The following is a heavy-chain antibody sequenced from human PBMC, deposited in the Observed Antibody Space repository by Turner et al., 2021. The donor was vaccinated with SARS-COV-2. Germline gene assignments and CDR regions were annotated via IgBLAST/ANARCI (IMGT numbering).Heavy chain of an antibody. CDR1: GFTFSNYD. Sequence: QVQLVESGGGVVQPGRSLSLSCSASGFTFSNYDIHWVRQAPGEGLDWVAVISYDGSNKCYADSVKGRFTIYRDNSKNTLYLQMNSLRADDTAVYYCAKDMEQVVPLFDDWGQGTLVTVSS. CDR2: ISYDGSNK. J-gene: IGHJ4*02. CDR3: AKDMEQVVPLFDD. V-gene: IGHV3-30*18. D-gene: IGHD6-13*01.